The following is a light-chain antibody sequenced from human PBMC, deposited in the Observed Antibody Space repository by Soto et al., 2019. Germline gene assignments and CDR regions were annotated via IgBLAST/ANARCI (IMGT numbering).Light chain of an antibody. CDR3: HQAHTFPRT. Sequence: IQMTQSPSSVSASVGDTVTITCRANQDLDQWLAWYQQKPGKAPKLLIYGVSSLERGVPSRFSGSRSGTEFTLTISSLQPEDVATYYCHQAHTFPRTFGHGTRV. CDR1: QDLDQW. J-gene: IGKJ3*01. CDR2: GVS. V-gene: IGKV1D-12*01.